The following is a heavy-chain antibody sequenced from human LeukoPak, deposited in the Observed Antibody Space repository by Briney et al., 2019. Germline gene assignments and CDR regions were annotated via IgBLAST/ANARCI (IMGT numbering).Heavy chain of an antibody. J-gene: IGHJ5*02. V-gene: IGHV1-2*02. CDR2: INPNSGGT. Sequence: ASVKVSCKTSGFTFTGYYIHWVRQVPGQGLEWMGWINPNSGGTNYAQKFQGRVTMTRDTSISTAYMELSRLRSDDTAVYYCARESYVRNWFDPWGQGTLVTVSS. CDR3: ARESYVRNWFDP. D-gene: IGHD3-10*02. CDR1: GFTFTGYY.